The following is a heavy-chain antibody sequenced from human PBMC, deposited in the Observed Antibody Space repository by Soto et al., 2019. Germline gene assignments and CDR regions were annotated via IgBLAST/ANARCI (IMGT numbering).Heavy chain of an antibody. CDR3: ARGYYDFWSGYYTPPSYFDY. CDR2: IYPGDSDT. Sequence: GESLKISCKGSGYSFTSYWIGWVRQMPGKGLEWMGIIYPGDSDTRYSPSFQSQVTISADKSISTAYLQWSSLKASDTAMYYCARGYYDFWSGYYTPPSYFDYWGQGTLVTVSS. J-gene: IGHJ4*02. CDR1: GYSFTSYW. V-gene: IGHV5-51*01. D-gene: IGHD3-3*01.